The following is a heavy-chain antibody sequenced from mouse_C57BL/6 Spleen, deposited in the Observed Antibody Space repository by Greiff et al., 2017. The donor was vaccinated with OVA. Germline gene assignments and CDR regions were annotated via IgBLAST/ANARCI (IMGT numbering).Heavy chain of an antibody. D-gene: IGHD2-4*01. V-gene: IGHV5-4*01. CDR3: ARDQGDYDGDYYAMDY. CDR1: GFTFSSYA. CDR2: ISDGGSYT. Sequence: EVQGVESGGGLVKPGGSLKLSCAASGFTFSSYAMSWVRQTPEKRLEWVATISDGGSYTYYPDNVKGRFTISRDNAKNNLYLQMSHLKSEDTAMYYCARDQGDYDGDYYAMDYWGQGTSVTVSS. J-gene: IGHJ4*01.